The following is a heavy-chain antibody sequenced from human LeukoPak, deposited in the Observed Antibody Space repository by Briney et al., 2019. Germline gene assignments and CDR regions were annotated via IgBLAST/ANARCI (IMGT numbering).Heavy chain of an antibody. CDR2: ISGSGGST. D-gene: IGHD3-9*01. Sequence: GGSLRLSCAAYGFTFSSYAMSWVRQAPGKGLEWVSAISGSGGSTYYADSVKGRFTISRDNSKNTLYLQMNSLRAEDTAVYYCAKDLYDILTGFDYWGQGTLVTVSS. V-gene: IGHV3-23*01. J-gene: IGHJ4*02. CDR3: AKDLYDILTGFDY. CDR1: GFTFSSYA.